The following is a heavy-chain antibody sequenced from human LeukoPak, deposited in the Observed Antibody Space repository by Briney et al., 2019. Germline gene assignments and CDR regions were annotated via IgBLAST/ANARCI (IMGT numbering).Heavy chain of an antibody. CDR3: ARDSGYFSGRLGKFGLDV. V-gene: IGHV4-4*07. D-gene: IGHD3-22*01. CDR2: IYISGST. CDR1: SGSFSSYY. Sequence: SEPLSLICTVCSGSFSSYYWSWLRQPGGEGLVWIGRIYISGSTYYNPSLESRVTMSVDTSKNQFSLKLRSVTAADTAVYYCARDSGYFSGRLGKFGLDVWGQGTAVTVSS. J-gene: IGHJ6*01.